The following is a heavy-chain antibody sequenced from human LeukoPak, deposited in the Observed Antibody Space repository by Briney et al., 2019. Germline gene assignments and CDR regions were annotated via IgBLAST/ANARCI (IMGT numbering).Heavy chain of an antibody. CDR1: GGTLRRYA. J-gene: IGHJ4*02. CDR2: INTNTGNP. CDR3: ARDFGIAVAGITFDY. Sequence: ASVKVSCKASGGTLRRYAISWVRQAPGQGLEWMGWINTNTGNPTYAQGFTGRFVFSLDTSVSTAYLQISSLKAEDTAVYYCARDFGIAVAGITFDYWGQGTLVTVSS. V-gene: IGHV7-4-1*02. D-gene: IGHD6-19*01.